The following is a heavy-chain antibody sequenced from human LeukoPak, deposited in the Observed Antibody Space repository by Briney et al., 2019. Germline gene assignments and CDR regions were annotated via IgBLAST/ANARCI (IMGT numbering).Heavy chain of an antibody. CDR2: IYYSGST. V-gene: IGHV4-59*01. J-gene: IGHJ4*02. D-gene: IGHD3-10*01. CDR3: ARDRADYYGSGSYES. Sequence: SETLSLTCTVSGGSISSYYWSWIRQPPGKGLEWIGYIYYSGSTNYNPSLKSRVTISVDTSKNQFSLKLSSVTAADTAVYYCARDRADYYGSGSYESWGQGTLVTVSS. CDR1: GGSISSYY.